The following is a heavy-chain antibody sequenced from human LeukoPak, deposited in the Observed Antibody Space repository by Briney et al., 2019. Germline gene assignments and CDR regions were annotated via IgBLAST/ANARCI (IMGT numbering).Heavy chain of an antibody. D-gene: IGHD3-3*01. CDR3: VSMSSVKWSGVYYYYGMDV. CDR2: IKQDGSEK. V-gene: IGHV3-7*01. CDR1: GFTFSSYW. J-gene: IGHJ6*02. Sequence: GGSLRLPCAASGFTFSSYWMSWVRQAPGKGLEWVANIKQDGSEKYYVDSVKGRFTISRDNAKNSLYLQMNSLRAEDTAVYYCVSMSSVKWSGVYYYYGMDVWGQGTTVTVSS.